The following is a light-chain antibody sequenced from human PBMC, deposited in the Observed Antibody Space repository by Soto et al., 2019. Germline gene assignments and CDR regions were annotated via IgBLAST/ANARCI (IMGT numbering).Light chain of an antibody. CDR2: AAS. V-gene: IGKV1-9*01. J-gene: IGKJ2*01. Sequence: DIQLTQSPSFLSASVGDRVTITCRASQGISSSLAWYQQRPGKAPKLLIYAASTLQSGVPSRFSGSGSGTEFTLTISSLQPEDFATYYCQQLNLYPPFTFGQGTKVDIK. CDR1: QGISSS. CDR3: QQLNLYPPFT.